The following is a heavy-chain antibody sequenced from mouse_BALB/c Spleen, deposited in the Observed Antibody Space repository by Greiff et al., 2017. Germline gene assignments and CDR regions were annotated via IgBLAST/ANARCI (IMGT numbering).Heavy chain of an antibody. Sequence: EVKVVESGGGLVQPGGSRKLSCAASGFTFSSFGMHWVRQAPEKGLEWVAYISSGSSTIYYADTVKGRFTISRDNPKNTLFLQMTSLRSEDTAMYYCARWDGSPAMDYWGQGTSVTVSS. J-gene: IGHJ4*01. CDR2: ISSGSSTI. V-gene: IGHV5-17*02. D-gene: IGHD1-1*01. CDR3: ARWDGSPAMDY. CDR1: GFTFSSFG.